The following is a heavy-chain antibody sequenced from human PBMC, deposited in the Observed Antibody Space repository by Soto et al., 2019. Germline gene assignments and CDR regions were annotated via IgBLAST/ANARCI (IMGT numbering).Heavy chain of an antibody. V-gene: IGHV3-11*01. CDR2: ISSSGSTI. J-gene: IGHJ6*02. CDR1: GFTFSDYY. D-gene: IGHD3-3*01. Sequence: QVQLVESGGGLVKPGGSLRLSCAASGFTFSDYYMSWIRQAPGKGLEWVSYISSSGSTIYYADSVKGRFTISRDNAKNSLYLQMNSLRAEDTAVYYCARVTVEWLLYRFHGYGMDVWGQGTTVTVSS. CDR3: ARVTVEWLLYRFHGYGMDV.